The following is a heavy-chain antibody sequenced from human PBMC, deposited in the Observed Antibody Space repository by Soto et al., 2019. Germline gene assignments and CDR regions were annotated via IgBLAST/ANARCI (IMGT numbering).Heavy chain of an antibody. CDR2: IHYSGTT. D-gene: IGHD2-8*01. CDR3: ARRYCTNDGWYFFDY. V-gene: IGHV4-39*01. CDR1: GGPISSTYH. J-gene: IGHJ4*02. Sequence: SETLSLTCTVAGGPISSTYHWGWISQPPGKGLEWIGTIHYSGTTYYNPSLKSRVTISVDTSNNQFSLKLSSVTAADTAVYHCARRYCTNDGWYFFDYWGQGALVTVSS.